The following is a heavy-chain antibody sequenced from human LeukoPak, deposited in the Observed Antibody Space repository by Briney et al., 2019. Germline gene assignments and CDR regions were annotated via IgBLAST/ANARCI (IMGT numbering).Heavy chain of an antibody. V-gene: IGHV4-30-2*01. CDR2: IFHSGST. J-gene: IGHJ2*01. Sequence: PSETLSLTCVVSGDSISSGAYSWSWIRQPPGKGLEWNGYIFHSGSTFYNPSLKSRVTISVDNSKNQFNLRLSSVTAADTAVYYGARQVDRSSWYFDLWVRGTLVTVSS. CDR1: GDSISSGAYS. CDR3: ARQVDRSSWYFDL. D-gene: IGHD2-15*01.